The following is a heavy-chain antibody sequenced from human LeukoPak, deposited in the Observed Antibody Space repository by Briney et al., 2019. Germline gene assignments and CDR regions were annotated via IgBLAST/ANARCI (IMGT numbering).Heavy chain of an antibody. D-gene: IGHD3-22*01. J-gene: IGHJ4*02. V-gene: IGHV3-15*01. CDR1: GFTFSSYA. CDR2: IKSKTDGGTT. CDR3: TTMIVVVISFDY. Sequence: GGSLRLSCAASGFTFSSYAMSWVRQAPGKGLEWVGRIKSKTDGGTTDYAAPVKGRFTISRDDSKNTLYLQMNSLKPEDTAVYYCTTMIVVVISFDYWGQGTLVTVSS.